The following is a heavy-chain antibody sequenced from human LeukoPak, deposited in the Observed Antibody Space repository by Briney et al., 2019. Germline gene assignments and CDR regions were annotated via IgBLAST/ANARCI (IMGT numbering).Heavy chain of an antibody. CDR1: GDSFSTYY. J-gene: IGHJ4*02. CDR2: IYTTGST. V-gene: IGHV4-4*07. D-gene: IGHD3-22*01. CDR3: ARDLGYDSSGYHY. Sequence: PSETLSLTCVVSGDSFSTYYWTWIRQPAGMGLEWIGRIYTTGSTNYNPSLRSRVTMSIDTSKKQFSLKLNSVTAADTAVYYCARDLGYDSSGYHYWGQGTLVTVSS.